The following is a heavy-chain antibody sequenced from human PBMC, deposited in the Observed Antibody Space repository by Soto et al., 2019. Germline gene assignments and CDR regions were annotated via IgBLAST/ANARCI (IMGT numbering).Heavy chain of an antibody. D-gene: IGHD6-25*01. CDR3: SGGSDAYNGDRT. V-gene: IGHV4-61*03. Sequence: PSETLSLTCTVSGVSVNSGNYYWSWIRQTPGKGLEWIGYIYQSGSTRYNPSLKSRVTISLDTSKKHFSLKMSSVTAADTAEYYCSGGSDAYNGDRTWGRGTLVTVSS. CDR2: IYQSGST. CDR1: GVSVNSGNYY. J-gene: IGHJ5*02.